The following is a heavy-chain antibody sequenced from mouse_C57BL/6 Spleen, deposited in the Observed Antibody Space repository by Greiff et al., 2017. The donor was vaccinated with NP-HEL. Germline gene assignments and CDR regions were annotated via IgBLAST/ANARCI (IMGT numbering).Heavy chain of an antibody. D-gene: IGHD1-1*01. V-gene: IGHV3-6*01. CDR2: ISYDGSN. Sequence: EVKLMESGPGLVKPSQSLSLTCSVTGYSITSGYYWNWIRQFPGNKLEWMGYISYDGSNNYNPSLKNRISITRDTSKNQFFLKLNSVTTEDTATYYCARDQRNYGSSYYWYFDVWGTGTTVTVSS. CDR1: GYSITSGYY. J-gene: IGHJ1*03. CDR3: ARDQRNYGSSYYWYFDV.